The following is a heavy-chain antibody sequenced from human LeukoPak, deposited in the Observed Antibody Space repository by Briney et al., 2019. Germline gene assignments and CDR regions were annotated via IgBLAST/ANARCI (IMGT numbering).Heavy chain of an antibody. CDR2: INPNSGAT. CDR1: GYTFTGYY. Sequence: ASVKVSCKASGYTFTGYYMHWVRQAPGQGLEWMGWINPNSGATNYAQKFQGRVTMTRDTSISTAYMELSRLRSDDTAVYYCVKGSLGGFVDYGGQGTLVTVSS. D-gene: IGHD1-26*01. V-gene: IGHV1-2*02. CDR3: VKGSLGGFVDY. J-gene: IGHJ4*02.